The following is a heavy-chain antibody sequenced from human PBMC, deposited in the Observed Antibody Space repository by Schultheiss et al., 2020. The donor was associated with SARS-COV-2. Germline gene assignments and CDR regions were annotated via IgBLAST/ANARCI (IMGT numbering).Heavy chain of an antibody. J-gene: IGHJ3*02. D-gene: IGHD3-22*01. CDR3: ALSWNFDSSGYWAFDI. V-gene: IGHV4-30-4*01. Sequence: SETLSLTCTVSGGSISSGDYYWSWIRQPPGKGLEWIGYIYYSGSTFYNPSLKSRATMSVDRSKNQFSLKMRSVTAADTAVYYCALSWNFDSSGYWAFDIWGQGTMVTVSS. CDR2: IYYSGST. CDR1: GGSISSGDYY.